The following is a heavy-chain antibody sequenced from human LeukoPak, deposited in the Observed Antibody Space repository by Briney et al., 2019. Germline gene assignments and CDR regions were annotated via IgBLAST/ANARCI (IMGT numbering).Heavy chain of an antibody. CDR2: INHSGST. V-gene: IGHV4-34*01. Sequence: PSETLSLTCAVYGGSFSGYYWSWIRQPPGKGLEWIGEINHSGSTNYNPSLKSRVTISVDTSKNQFSLKLSSVTAADTAVYYCARGNLDTAMVPPTYYFDYWGQGTLVTVSS. D-gene: IGHD5-18*01. CDR1: GGSFSGYY. CDR3: ARGNLDTAMVPPTYYFDY. J-gene: IGHJ4*02.